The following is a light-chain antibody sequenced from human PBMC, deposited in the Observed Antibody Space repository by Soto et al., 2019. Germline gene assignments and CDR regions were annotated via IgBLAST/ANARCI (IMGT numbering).Light chain of an antibody. Sequence: DIVMTQSPLSLPVTPGEPASISCRSSQSLLHSNGYNYLDWYLQKPGQSPQLLIYLGSNRASGVADRFSGSGSGTDFLLKISRVEAEDVGVYYCMQPLQSWTFGQGTKVEIK. CDR2: LGS. CDR3: MQPLQSWT. J-gene: IGKJ1*01. V-gene: IGKV2-28*01. CDR1: QSLLHSNGYNY.